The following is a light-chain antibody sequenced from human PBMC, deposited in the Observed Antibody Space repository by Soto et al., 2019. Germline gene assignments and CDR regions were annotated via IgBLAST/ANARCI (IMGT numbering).Light chain of an antibody. J-gene: IGLJ1*01. CDR2: DVS. CDR1: NSEVGAYNY. CDR3: SSYTSATTYV. V-gene: IGLV2-14*01. Sequence: QSVLTQPASVSGAPGQSITISCTGNNSEVGAYNYASWYQQYPGEAPKVIIYDVSHRPAGGSNRFSGSKSGNTASLTISGLQTQDEADYYCSSYTSATTYVFGTGTKVTVL.